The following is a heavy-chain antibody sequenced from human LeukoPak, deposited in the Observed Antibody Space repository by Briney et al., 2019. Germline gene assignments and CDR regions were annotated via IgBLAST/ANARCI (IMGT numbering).Heavy chain of an antibody. CDR3: ARVMIQDAFDI. CDR2: INHSGST. Sequence: KPSETLSLTCAVYGGSFSGFYWSWIRQPPGKGLEWIGEINHSGSTNYNPSLKSRVTISVDTSKNQFSLKLSSVTAADTAVYYCARVMIQDAFDIWGQGTMVTVSS. V-gene: IGHV4-34*01. D-gene: IGHD2-8*01. CDR1: GGSFSGFY. J-gene: IGHJ3*02.